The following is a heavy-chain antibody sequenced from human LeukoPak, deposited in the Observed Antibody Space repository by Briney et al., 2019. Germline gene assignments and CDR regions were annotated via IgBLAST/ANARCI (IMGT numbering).Heavy chain of an antibody. CDR1: GFAFSSYD. CDR3: AALGDSIY. V-gene: IGHV3-13*01. CDR2: IGHAGDT. Sequence: GGALRLSCVASGFAFSSYDMHWVRPVSGKGLEWVSAIGHAGDTYYADSVKGRFTISREDAKNYFFLQMNSLRAGDTAVYFCAALGDSIYWGQGTLVTVSS. D-gene: IGHD1-26*01. J-gene: IGHJ4*02.